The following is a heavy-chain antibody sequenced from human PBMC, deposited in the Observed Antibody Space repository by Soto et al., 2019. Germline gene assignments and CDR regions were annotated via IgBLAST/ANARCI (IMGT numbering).Heavy chain of an antibody. J-gene: IGHJ4*02. CDR1: GFTFSSYA. CDR3: AREGEAYSRYRLYDFDY. V-gene: IGHV3-30-3*01. CDR2: ISYDGSNK. D-gene: IGHD2-15*01. Sequence: ESGGGVVQPGRSLRLSCAASGFTFSSYAMHWVRQATGKGPEWVAVISYDGSNKYYADSVKGRFTISRDNSKNTLYLQMNSLRAEDTAVYYCAREGEAYSRYRLYDFDYWGQGTLVTVSS.